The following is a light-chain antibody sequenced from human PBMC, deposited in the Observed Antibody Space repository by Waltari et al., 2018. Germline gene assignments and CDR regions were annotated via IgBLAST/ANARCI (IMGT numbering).Light chain of an antibody. V-gene: IGKV3-20*01. CDR1: QSVTRA. CDR2: GAS. Sequence: EIVLTQSPGPLSLSPGESATLSCRTSQSVTRALAWYQQKPGPDPRSLIYGASNRATGIPDRFSGSGSGTYFSLTISSLEPEDFAVYYCQHYLRLPVTFGQGTKVEVK. CDR3: QHYLRLPVT. J-gene: IGKJ1*01.